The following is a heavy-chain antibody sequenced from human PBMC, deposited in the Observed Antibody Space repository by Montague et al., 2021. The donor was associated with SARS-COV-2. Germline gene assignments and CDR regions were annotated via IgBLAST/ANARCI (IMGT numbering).Heavy chain of an antibody. CDR3: ARLLSWIAAAGTIHYSDY. Sequence: TLSLTCTVSGSSISSGGYYWSWIRQHPGKGLEWIGYIYYSGSTYYNPSLKSRVTISVDTSKNQFSLKLSSVTAADTAVYYCARLLSWIAAAGTIHYSDYWGQGTLVTVSS. D-gene: IGHD6-13*01. CDR1: GSSISSGGYY. J-gene: IGHJ4*02. V-gene: IGHV4-31*03. CDR2: IYYSGST.